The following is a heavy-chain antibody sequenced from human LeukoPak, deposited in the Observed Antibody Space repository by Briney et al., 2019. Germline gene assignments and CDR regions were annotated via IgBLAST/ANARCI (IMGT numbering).Heavy chain of an antibody. Sequence: GGSLRLSCAASGFTLSSSEMNWVRQAPGKGLEWVSYISRSGSTIFYVDSVKGRFTISRDNSKNTLYLQMNSLRAEDTAVYYCAKGLGGSSWYSAAFDIWGQGTMVTVSS. D-gene: IGHD6-13*01. CDR3: AKGLGGSSWYSAAFDI. CDR2: ISRSGSTI. CDR1: GFTLSSSE. J-gene: IGHJ3*02. V-gene: IGHV3-48*03.